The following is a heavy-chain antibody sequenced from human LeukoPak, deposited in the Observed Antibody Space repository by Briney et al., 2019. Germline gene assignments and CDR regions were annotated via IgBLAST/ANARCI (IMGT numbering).Heavy chain of an antibody. CDR2: ISYDTSNK. D-gene: IGHD5-18*01. V-gene: IGHV3-30*03. Sequence: PGRSLRLSCAASKFPFSSYAMHWVRQAPGKGLEWVAVISYDTSNKYYADSVKGRFTISRDNSKNTLYLQMNSLRAEDTAVYYCARPPEGYSYGFYFGHWGQGAPVIVSS. CDR3: ARPPEGYSYGFYFGH. J-gene: IGHJ4*02. CDR1: KFPFSSYA.